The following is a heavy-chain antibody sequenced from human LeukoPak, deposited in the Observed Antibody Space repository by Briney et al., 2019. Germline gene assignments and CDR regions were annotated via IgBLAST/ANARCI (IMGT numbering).Heavy chain of an antibody. CDR3: TRDQMNY. CDR1: EFTVSRNY. Sequence: GGSLRLSCTASEFTVSRNYMLWVRQAPGKGLEWVSLIFSNGDKHYADSVKGRFTISRDTSKNTVSLQMNSLRVEDTAMYYCTRDQMNYWGQGTLVTVSS. J-gene: IGHJ4*02. V-gene: IGHV3-53*01. CDR2: IFSNGDK. D-gene: IGHD5-24*01.